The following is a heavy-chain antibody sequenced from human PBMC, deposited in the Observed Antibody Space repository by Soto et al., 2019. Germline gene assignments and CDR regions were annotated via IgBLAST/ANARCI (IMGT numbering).Heavy chain of an antibody. V-gene: IGHV4-61*08. CDR1: GDSVTRGDYY. CDR2: IYYSGNT. Sequence: PADTLSLTCTVSGDSVTRGDYYWSWLRQPPGKGLEWIGYIYYSGNTNYSPALKSRVAISLDTSHNQFSLKLSSVTAADTAVYFCARIPVDTYMTYWFDPWGQGTLVTVSS. J-gene: IGHJ5*01. CDR3: ARIPVDTYMTYWFDP. D-gene: IGHD5-18*01.